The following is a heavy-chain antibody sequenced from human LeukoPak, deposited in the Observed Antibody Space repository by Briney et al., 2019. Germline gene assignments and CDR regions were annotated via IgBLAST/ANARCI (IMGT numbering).Heavy chain of an antibody. Sequence: GGSLRLSCTVSGFTVSSNSMSWVRQAPGKGLEWVSFIYSGGNTHYSDSVKGRFTISRDNSKNTLYLQMNSLRAEDTAVYYCARDPRKLRYFDWFWFYYYYMDVWGKGTTVTVSS. V-gene: IGHV3-53*05. D-gene: IGHD3-9*01. CDR3: ARDPRKLRYFDWFWFYYYYMDV. CDR2: IYSGGNT. CDR1: GFTVSSNS. J-gene: IGHJ6*03.